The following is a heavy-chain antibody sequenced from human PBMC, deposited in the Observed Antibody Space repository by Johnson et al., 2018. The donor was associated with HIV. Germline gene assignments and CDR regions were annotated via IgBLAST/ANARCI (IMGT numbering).Heavy chain of an antibody. D-gene: IGHD3-10*01. V-gene: IGHV3-30*18. Sequence: QVQLVESGGGLVQPGGSLRLSCAASGFTFSRYGMHGVRQAPGTGLGWVAVITYDGSNTYYADSVKGRFTISRDNSKNTVYLQMNSLRAEDTAVYYCAKDLPLVQGIILGGGAFDIWGQGTMVTVSS. CDR3: AKDLPLVQGIILGGGAFDI. CDR2: ITYDGSNT. J-gene: IGHJ3*02. CDR1: GFTFSRYG.